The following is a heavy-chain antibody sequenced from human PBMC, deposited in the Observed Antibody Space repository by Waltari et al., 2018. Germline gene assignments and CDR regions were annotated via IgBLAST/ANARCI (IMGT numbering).Heavy chain of an antibody. CDR2: ISYDGTNK. Sequence: QVQLVESGGGVVPAGRVLRLSCAASGLPFSSSIMHWVRQPPGNGLEWVSVISYDGTNKYYADSVKGRFTSSRDNSKNTLYLQMNSLRPDDTAVYYCARGGGWNSHLDYWGQGTLVTVSS. V-gene: IGHV3-30-3*01. J-gene: IGHJ4*02. D-gene: IGHD1-7*01. CDR1: GLPFSSSI. CDR3: ARGGGWNSHLDY.